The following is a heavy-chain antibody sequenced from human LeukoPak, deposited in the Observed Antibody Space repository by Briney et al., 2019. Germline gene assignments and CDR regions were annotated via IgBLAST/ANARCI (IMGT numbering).Heavy chain of an antibody. V-gene: IGHV4-59*01. J-gene: IGHJ4*02. CDR2: IYHRGTI. CDR1: GGSIRSYY. D-gene: IGHD3-10*01. Sequence: SETLSLTCTVSGGSIRSYYWSWIRQPPGKGLEWIGYIYHRGTIKYNPSLKSRVTISIDTSKNQFSLNLSSVTAADTAVYYCARDMVRGVYDYWGQGTLVTVSS. CDR3: ARDMVRGVYDY.